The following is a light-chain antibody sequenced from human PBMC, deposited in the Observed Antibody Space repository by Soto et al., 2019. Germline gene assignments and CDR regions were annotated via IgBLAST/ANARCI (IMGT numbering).Light chain of an antibody. CDR1: QSVSSSY. V-gene: IGKV3-20*01. CDR2: GAS. J-gene: IGKJ1*01. CDR3: QKYGSSPTWT. Sequence: EIVLTQSPGTLSLSPGERATLSCRASQSVSSSYLAWYQQKLGQAPRLLXYGASSRATGIPDRFSGSGSGTDFTLTISRLEPEDSAVYYCQKYGSSPTWTFGQGTKVDIK.